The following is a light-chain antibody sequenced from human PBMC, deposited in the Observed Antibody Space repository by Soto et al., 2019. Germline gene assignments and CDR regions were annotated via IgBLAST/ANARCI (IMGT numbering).Light chain of an antibody. CDR3: SSYAGNNNLVV. J-gene: IGLJ2*01. V-gene: IGLV2-8*01. CDR1: SSDVGGYNY. Sequence: QSALTQPTSASGSPGQSVTISCTGTSSDVGGYNYVSWYQQHPGKAPKLMVYEVNKRPSGVPDRFSGSKSDNTASLTVSGLQAEDEADYYCSSYAGNNNLVVFGGGTKVTVL. CDR2: EVN.